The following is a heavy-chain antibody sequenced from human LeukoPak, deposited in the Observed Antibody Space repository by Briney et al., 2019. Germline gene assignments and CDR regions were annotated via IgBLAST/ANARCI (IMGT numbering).Heavy chain of an antibody. D-gene: IGHD3-16*02. Sequence: SETLSLTCTVSGGSISSYYWSWIRQPAGKGLEWIGRIYISGSTYYNPSLESRVTMSLDTSKNQFSLKLSSVTAADTAVYYCARDENGYVWGSFRAWGQGTLVTVSS. CDR3: ARDENGYVWGSFRA. J-gene: IGHJ5*02. CDR2: IYISGST. V-gene: IGHV4-4*07. CDR1: GGSISSYY.